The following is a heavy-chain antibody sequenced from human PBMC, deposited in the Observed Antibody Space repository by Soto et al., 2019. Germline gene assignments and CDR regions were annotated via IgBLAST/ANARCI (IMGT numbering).Heavy chain of an antibody. CDR2: ILHDGSAE. J-gene: IGHJ6*02. Sequence: GSLRLSCAPSGLILTSYGMHWVRQAPGKGLEWMALILHDGSAEYYADSVKGRFTISRDNSKNTLYLQMNRLTAEDTAVYYCARGRDGYSFYFYYGMDGWGQGTTVTVSS. CDR1: GLILTSYG. V-gene: IGHV3-30*03. D-gene: IGHD4-4*01. CDR3: ARGRDGYSFYFYYGMDG.